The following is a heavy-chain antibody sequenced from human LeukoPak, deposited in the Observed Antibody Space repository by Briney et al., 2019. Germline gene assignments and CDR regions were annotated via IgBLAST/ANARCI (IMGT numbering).Heavy chain of an antibody. Sequence: PGGSLRLSCAASGFTFSNYWMHWVRQAPGKGLVWVSRINSDGSSTSYADSAKGRFTISRDNAKNTLYLQMNSLRAEDTAVYYCTRGVTYFDYWGQGTLVTVSS. V-gene: IGHV3-74*01. D-gene: IGHD4-23*01. J-gene: IGHJ4*02. CDR2: INSDGSST. CDR1: GFTFSNYW. CDR3: TRGVTYFDY.